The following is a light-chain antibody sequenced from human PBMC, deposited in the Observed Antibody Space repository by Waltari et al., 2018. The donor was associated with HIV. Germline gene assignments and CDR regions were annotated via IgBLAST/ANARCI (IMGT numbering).Light chain of an antibody. CDR2: LSTNGSH. CDR3: QTWGTGIVV. V-gene: IGLV4-69*01. Sequence: QVVLTQSPSASASLGASVKLTCTLSSRHTKYAIEWHQQPPEKGPRYLMRLSTNGSHTKGDGIPDRFSGSSSGAERYLTISSLQSEDEADYYCQTWGTGIVVFGGGTKLTVL. CDR1: SRHTKYA. J-gene: IGLJ2*01.